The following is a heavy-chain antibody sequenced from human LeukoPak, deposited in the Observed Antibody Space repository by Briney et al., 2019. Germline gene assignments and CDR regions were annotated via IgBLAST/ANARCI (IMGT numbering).Heavy chain of an antibody. CDR1: GFTVSSNY. CDR3: ARDIPRGWVNFDL. D-gene: IGHD3-10*01. V-gene: IGHV3-53*01. Sequence: GGSLRLSCAASGFTVSSNYMSWVRQAPGKGLEWVSVIYSGGSTYYADSVKGRFTISRDNSKNTLYLQMNSLRAEDTAVYSCARDIPRGWVNFDLWGPGTPVNGPS. CDR2: IYSGGST. J-gene: IGHJ4*02.